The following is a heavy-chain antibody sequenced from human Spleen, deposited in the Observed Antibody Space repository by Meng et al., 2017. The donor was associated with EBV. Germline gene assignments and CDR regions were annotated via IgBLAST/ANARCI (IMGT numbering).Heavy chain of an antibody. D-gene: IGHD1-26*01. CDR2: SHQGVTT. CDR3: ERERIGYGYSGSCALDN. V-gene: IGHV4-39*07. J-gene: IGHJ4*02. CDR1: GDPISSGGDA. Sequence: LPLQASRPGQGQPSETLSLTGTVPGDPISSGGDAWACVRHSRGRGREWMGTSHQGVTTSQNPSLESRLTISVDWSKNQLSLKMTYVTAADTAVYYCERERIGYGYSGSCALDNWGQGILVTVSS.